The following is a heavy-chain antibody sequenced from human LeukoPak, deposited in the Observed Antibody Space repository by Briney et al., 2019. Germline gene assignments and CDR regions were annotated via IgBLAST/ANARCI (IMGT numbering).Heavy chain of an antibody. CDR3: AKDIGAGIVVVPAAQGPLYYYYYGMDV. Sequence: PGGSLRLSCAASGFTFSSYSMNWGRQAPGKGLEWVSYISSSSSTIYYADSVKGRFTISRDNAKNSLYLQMNSLRAEDTALYYCAKDIGAGIVVVPAAQGPLYYYYYGMDVWGQGTTVTVSS. J-gene: IGHJ6*02. CDR1: GFTFSSYS. CDR2: ISSSSSTI. D-gene: IGHD2-2*01. V-gene: IGHV3-48*04.